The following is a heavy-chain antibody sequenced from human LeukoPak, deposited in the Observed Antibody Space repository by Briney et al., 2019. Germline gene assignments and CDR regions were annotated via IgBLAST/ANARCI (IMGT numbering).Heavy chain of an antibody. CDR1: GGSISSSSYY. V-gene: IGHV4-39*01. D-gene: IGHD3-22*01. CDR3: ASRPIVVVITLFDAFDI. CDR2: IYYSGST. Sequence: PSETLSLTCTVSGGSISSSSYYWGWIRQPPGKGLEWIGNIYYSGSTYYNPSLKSRVTISVDTSKNQFSLKLSSVTAADTAVYYCASRPIVVVITLFDAFDIWGQGTMVTVFS. J-gene: IGHJ3*02.